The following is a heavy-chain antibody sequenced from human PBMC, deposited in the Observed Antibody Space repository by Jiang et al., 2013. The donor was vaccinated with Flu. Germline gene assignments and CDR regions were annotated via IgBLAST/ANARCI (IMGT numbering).Heavy chain of an antibody. D-gene: IGHD3-22*01. J-gene: IGHJ4*02. CDR2: ISAYNGNT. CDR3: ARDTLYDSSGYYWERDYYYFDY. V-gene: IGHV1-18*01. Sequence: EVKKPGASMKVSCKASGYTFTSYGISWVRQAPGQGLEWMGWISAYNGNTNYAQKLQGRVTMTTDTSTSTAYMELRSLRSDDTAVYYCARDTLYDSSGYYWERDYYYFDYWGQGTLVTVSS. CDR1: GYTFTSYG.